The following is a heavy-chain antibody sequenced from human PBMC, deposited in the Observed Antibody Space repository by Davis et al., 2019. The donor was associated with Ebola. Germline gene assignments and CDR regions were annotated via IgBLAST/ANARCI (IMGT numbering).Heavy chain of an antibody. V-gene: IGHV3-13*01. Sequence: GESLKISCAASGFTFSSYDMHWVRQVTGKGLEWVSAIGTAGDTYYPGSVKGRFTISSENAKNSLYLQMNSLRAGDTAVYYCARAHFGRSSFDYWGQGTLVTVSS. CDR3: ARAHFGRSSFDY. CDR2: IGTAGDT. J-gene: IGHJ4*02. D-gene: IGHD6-6*01. CDR1: GFTFSSYD.